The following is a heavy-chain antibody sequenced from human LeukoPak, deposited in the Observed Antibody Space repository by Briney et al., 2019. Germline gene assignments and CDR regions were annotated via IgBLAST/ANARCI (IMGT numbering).Heavy chain of an antibody. J-gene: IGHJ4*02. CDR2: IKPDGSHT. CDR3: ARHLDWAFDY. D-gene: IGHD2-21*01. Sequence: GGSLRLSCAASGFTFSNYWMTWARQTPGKGLEWLANIKPDGSHTYYLDFVRGRFTVSRDSAKNSLYLQMNSLRAEDTAVYYCARHLDWAFDYWGQGTLVTVSS. CDR1: GFTFSNYW. V-gene: IGHV3-7*01.